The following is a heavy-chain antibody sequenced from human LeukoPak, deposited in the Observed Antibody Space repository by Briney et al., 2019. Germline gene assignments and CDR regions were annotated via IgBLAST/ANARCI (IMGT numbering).Heavy chain of an antibody. CDR3: ARVGTPSNWGPTPFDY. Sequence: GGSLRLSCVASGFTFTTYWMSWARQAPGKGLEWVANIKQDGGEIYYVDSVKGRFTISRDNAKNSLFLQMNSLRAEDTAVYYCARVGTPSNWGPTPFDYWGQGTLVTVSS. D-gene: IGHD7-27*01. V-gene: IGHV3-7*01. J-gene: IGHJ4*02. CDR2: IKQDGGEI. CDR1: GFTFTTYW.